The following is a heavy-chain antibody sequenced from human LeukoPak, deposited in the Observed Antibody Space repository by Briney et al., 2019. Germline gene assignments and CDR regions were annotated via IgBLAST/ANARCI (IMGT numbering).Heavy chain of an antibody. V-gene: IGHV1-2*02. CDR2: INPNSGGT. D-gene: IGHD3-10*01. Sequence: ASVKVSCKASGYTFTGYYIHWVRQAPGQGLECIGWINPNSGGTNYAQKFQGRVTMTRDTSISTAYMELSRLRSDDTAVYYCARGGSGSYFSWLDPWGQGTLVTVSS. J-gene: IGHJ5*02. CDR3: ARGGSGSYFSWLDP. CDR1: GYTFTGYY.